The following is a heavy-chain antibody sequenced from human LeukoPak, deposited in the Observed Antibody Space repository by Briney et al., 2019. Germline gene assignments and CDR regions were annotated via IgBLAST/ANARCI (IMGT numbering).Heavy chain of an antibody. CDR2: IKQDGSEK. Sequence: GGSLRLSCAASGFIFNTYWMSWVRQAPGKGLEWVANIKQDGSEKYYVDSVRGRFTISRDNAKNSLYLQMNSLGAEDTAVYYCARGSRGDTWIQLWLFDYWGQGTLVTVSS. J-gene: IGHJ4*02. V-gene: IGHV3-7*01. CDR1: GFIFNTYW. D-gene: IGHD5-18*01. CDR3: ARGSRGDTWIQLWLFDY.